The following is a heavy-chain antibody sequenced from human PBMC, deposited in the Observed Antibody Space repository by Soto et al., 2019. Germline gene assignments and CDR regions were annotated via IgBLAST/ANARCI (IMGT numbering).Heavy chain of an antibody. CDR1: GFTFSGSA. CDR3: TRHKGGSGSPHYYYGMDV. J-gene: IGHJ6*02. V-gene: IGHV3-73*01. D-gene: IGHD3-10*01. Sequence: HPGGSLRLSCAASGFTFSGSAMHWVRQASGKGLEWVGRIRSKANSYATAYAASVKGRFTISRDDSKNTAYLQMNSLKTEDTAVYYCTRHKGGSGSPHYYYGMDVWGQGTTVTVSS. CDR2: IRSKANSYAT.